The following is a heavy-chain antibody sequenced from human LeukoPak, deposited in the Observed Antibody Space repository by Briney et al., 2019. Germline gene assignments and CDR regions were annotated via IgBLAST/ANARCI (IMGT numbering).Heavy chain of an antibody. J-gene: IGHJ4*02. CDR2: ISSSSSYI. CDR3: ASGYSYGYRNFDY. CDR1: GFTFSSYA. Sequence: GGSLRLSCAASGFTFSSYAMSWVRQAPGKGLEWVSSISSSSSYIYYADSVKGRFTISRDNAKNSLYLQMNSLRAEDTAVYYCASGYSYGYRNFDYWGQGTLVTVSS. D-gene: IGHD5-18*01. V-gene: IGHV3-21*01.